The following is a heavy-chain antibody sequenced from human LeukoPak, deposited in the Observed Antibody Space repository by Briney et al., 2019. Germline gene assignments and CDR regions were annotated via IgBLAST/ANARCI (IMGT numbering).Heavy chain of an antibody. CDR3: ARSSIAAYYYYYMDV. CDR2: IYHSGST. V-gene: IGHV4-38-2*02. Sequence: SETLSLTCTVYGYSISSGYYWGWIRQPPGKGLEWIGSIYHSGSTYYNPSPKSRVTISVDTSKNQFSLKLSSVTAADTAVYYCARSSIAAYYYYYMDVWGKGTTVTVSS. J-gene: IGHJ6*03. CDR1: GYSISSGYY. D-gene: IGHD6-6*01.